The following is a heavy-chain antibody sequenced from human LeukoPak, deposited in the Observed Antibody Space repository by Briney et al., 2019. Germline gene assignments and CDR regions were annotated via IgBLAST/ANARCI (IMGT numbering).Heavy chain of an antibody. CDR3: ARNYLAWFDP. CDR2: IYYSGST. CDR1: GGSISSGGYY. Sequence: SETLSLTCTVSGGSISSGGYYWSWIRQHPGKGLEWVGYIYYSGSTYYNPSLKSRVTISVDTSKNQFSLKLSSVTAADTAVYYCARNYLAWFDPWGQGTLVTVSS. D-gene: IGHD3-10*01. J-gene: IGHJ5*02. V-gene: IGHV4-31*03.